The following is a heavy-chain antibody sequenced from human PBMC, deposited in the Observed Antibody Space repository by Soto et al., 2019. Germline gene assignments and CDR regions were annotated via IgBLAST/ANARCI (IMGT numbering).Heavy chain of an antibody. CDR3: ARDQTDSGGYSDS. J-gene: IGHJ4*02. D-gene: IGHD2-15*01. V-gene: IGHV3-33*01. CDR2: IWNDGSHA. CDR1: GFPFRSYG. Sequence: GGSLSLSCEGSGFPFRSYGIQWVRQAPGKGLEWLGLIWNDGSHAYYADSVKGRFTISRDNSKNTVFLQVSNLRAEDTAVYFCARDQTDSGGYSDSWGQGTLVTVSS.